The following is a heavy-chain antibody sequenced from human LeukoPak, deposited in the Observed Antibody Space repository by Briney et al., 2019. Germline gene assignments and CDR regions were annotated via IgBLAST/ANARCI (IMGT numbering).Heavy chain of an antibody. CDR1: GYTFTSYG. V-gene: IGHV1-18*01. CDR3: ARDQYYDFWSGPGDAFDI. CDR2: ISAYNGNT. Sequence: ASVKVSCKASGYTFTSYGISWVRQAPGQGLEWMGWISAYNGNTNYAQKLQGRVTMTTDTSTSTAYMELRSLRSDDTAVYYCARDQYYDFWSGPGDAFDIWGQGTMVTVSS. D-gene: IGHD3-3*01. J-gene: IGHJ3*02.